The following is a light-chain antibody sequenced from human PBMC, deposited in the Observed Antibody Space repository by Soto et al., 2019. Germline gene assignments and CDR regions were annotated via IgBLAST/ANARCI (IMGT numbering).Light chain of an antibody. CDR3: QHYNTYSST. Sequence: EIVLTQSPATLSVSPVERATLSFRAIQSVGSLLAWYQQKPGQAPRLLIYRASSRATGISGSFSGSGSGTDFTLTISSLQPDDFATYYCQHYNTYSSTFGQGTKVDIK. V-gene: IGKV3-15*01. J-gene: IGKJ1*01. CDR2: RAS. CDR1: QSVGSL.